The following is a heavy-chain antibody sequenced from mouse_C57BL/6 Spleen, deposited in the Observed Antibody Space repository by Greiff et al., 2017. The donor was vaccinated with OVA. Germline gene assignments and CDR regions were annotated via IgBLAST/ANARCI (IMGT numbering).Heavy chain of an antibody. V-gene: IGHV5-9*01. D-gene: IGHD1-1*01. CDR2: ISGGGGNT. CDR1: GFTFSSYT. Sequence: DVMLVESGGGLVKPGGSLKLSCAASGFTFSSYTMSWVRQTPEKRLEWVATISGGGGNTYYPDSVKGRFTISRDNAKNTLYLQMSSLRSEDTALYYGARSIYYYGSSYVWYFDVWGTGTTVTVSS. J-gene: IGHJ1*03. CDR3: ARSIYYYGSSYVWYFDV.